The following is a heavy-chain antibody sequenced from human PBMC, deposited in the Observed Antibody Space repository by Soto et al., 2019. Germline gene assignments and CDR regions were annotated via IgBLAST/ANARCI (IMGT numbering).Heavy chain of an antibody. CDR2: INPSGGST. Sequence: ASVKVSCKASGYTFTSYYMHWVRQAPGQGLEWMGIINPSGGSTSYAQKFQGRVTMTRDTSTSTVYMELSSLRSEDTAVYYCARDGVDIVVVPADHYYYYGMDVWGQGTTVTVS. CDR1: GYTFTSYY. CDR3: ARDGVDIVVVPADHYYYYGMDV. J-gene: IGHJ6*02. D-gene: IGHD2-2*01. V-gene: IGHV1-46*01.